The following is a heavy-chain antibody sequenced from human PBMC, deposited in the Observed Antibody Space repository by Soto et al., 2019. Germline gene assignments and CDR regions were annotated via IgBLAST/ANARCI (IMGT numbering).Heavy chain of an antibody. CDR1: GFTLSSYG. V-gene: IGHV3-23*01. CDR3: AKDRRAGGNYGFYSDF. J-gene: IGHJ4*02. CDR2: SSATGAGT. Sequence: GGSLRLSCAASGFTLSSYGMTWVRQAPGKGLEWVSFSSATGAGTYYADSVKGRFTISRDNSKNTLYLQMTSLGADDTAVYYCAKDRRAGGNYGFYSDFWGQGALVTVSS. D-gene: IGHD1-7*01.